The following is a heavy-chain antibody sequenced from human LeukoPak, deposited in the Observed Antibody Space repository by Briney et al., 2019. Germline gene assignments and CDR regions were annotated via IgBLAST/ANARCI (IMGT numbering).Heavy chain of an antibody. D-gene: IGHD6-6*01. J-gene: IGHJ3*02. CDR3: AKGAYSSSSYAFDI. V-gene: IGHV3-9*01. Sequence: GGSLRLSCAASGFTFDDYAMHWVRQAPGKGLEWVSGISWNSGSIGYADSVKGRFTISRDNAKNSLYLQMNSLRAEDTALYYCAKGAYSSSSYAFDIWGQGTMVTVPS. CDR1: GFTFDDYA. CDR2: ISWNSGSI.